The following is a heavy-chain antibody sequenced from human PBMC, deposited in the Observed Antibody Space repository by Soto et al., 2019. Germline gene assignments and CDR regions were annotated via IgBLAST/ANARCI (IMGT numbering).Heavy chain of an antibody. V-gene: IGHV3-33*01. D-gene: IGHD2-15*01. CDR2: IWYDGSNK. CDR1: GFTFSSYG. Sequence: QVQLVESGGGVVQPGRSLRLSCAASGFTFSSYGMHWVRQAPGKGLEWVAVIWYDGSNKYYADSVKGRFTISRDNSKNTRYLQMNSLRAEDTSVYYCARSRASPLVGVGYYYYGMDVWGQGTTVTVAS. J-gene: IGHJ6*02. CDR3: ARSRASPLVGVGYYYYGMDV.